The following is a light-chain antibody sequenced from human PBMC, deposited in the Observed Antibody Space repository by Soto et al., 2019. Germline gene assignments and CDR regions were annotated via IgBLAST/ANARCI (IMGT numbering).Light chain of an antibody. J-gene: IGKJ4*01. V-gene: IGKV3-15*01. CDR1: QSVGNN. Sequence: EIVVTQSPATLSVSPGERATLSCRASQSVGNNFAWYQQKPGQAPRLLIFATSTRATGVPARFSVSGSGTESTLTISSLQSEDFAVYYCQQYGDWPLTFGGGAKVEIE. CDR2: ATS. CDR3: QQYGDWPLT.